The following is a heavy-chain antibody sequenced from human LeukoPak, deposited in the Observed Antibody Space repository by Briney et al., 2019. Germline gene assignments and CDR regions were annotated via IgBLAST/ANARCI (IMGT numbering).Heavy chain of an antibody. V-gene: IGHV3-72*01. D-gene: IGHD5-18*01. CDR2: IRNKANSYTT. Sequence: PGGSLRLSCAASGFTFSTYSMNWVRQAPGKGLEWVGRIRNKANSYTTEYAASVKGRFTISRDDSKKSLYLQMNSLKTEDTAVYYCVRGRGYNYEYFDYWGQGTLVTVSS. CDR3: VRGRGYNYEYFDY. CDR1: GFTFSTYS. J-gene: IGHJ4*02.